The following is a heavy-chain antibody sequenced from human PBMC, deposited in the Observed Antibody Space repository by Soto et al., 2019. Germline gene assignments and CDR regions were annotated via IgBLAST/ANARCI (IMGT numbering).Heavy chain of an antibody. CDR1: GGSISSGDYY. CDR3: ARWWRGSRPGCEP. Sequence: QVQLQESGPGLVKPSQTLSLTCTVSGGSISSGDYYWSWIRQHPGKGLEWIGYIYYSGSTYYNPSLKSRVTILVDTSKTQFSLKLSSVTAAATAVYYCARWWRGSRPGCEPWGQGALVTVSS. V-gene: IGHV4-31*03. J-gene: IGHJ5*02. D-gene: IGHD3-3*01. CDR2: IYYSGST.